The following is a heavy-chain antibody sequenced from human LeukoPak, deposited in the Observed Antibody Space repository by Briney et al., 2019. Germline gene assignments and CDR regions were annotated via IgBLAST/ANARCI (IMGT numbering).Heavy chain of an antibody. V-gene: IGHV4-31*03. CDR1: GGSISSGGYY. CDR2: IYYSGST. D-gene: IGHD3-10*01. J-gene: IGHJ4*02. Sequence: SQTLSLTCTVSGGSISSGGYYWSWIRQHPGKGLEWIGYIYYSGSTYYNPSLKSRVTISVDTSKNQFSLKLSSVTAADTAVYYCAREAYYYGSGSYLLTYYFDCWGQGTLVTVSS. CDR3: AREAYYYGSGSYLLTYYFDC.